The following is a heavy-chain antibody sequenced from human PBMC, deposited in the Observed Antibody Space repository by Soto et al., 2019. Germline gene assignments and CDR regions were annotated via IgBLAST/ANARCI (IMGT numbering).Heavy chain of an antibody. Sequence: GGSLRLSCAASGFTFSSYAMSWVRQAPGKGLEWVSAISGSGGSTYYADSVKGRFTISRDNSKKTLYLQMNSLRAEDTAVYYCAKGADSSGYYSHFDYWGQGTLVTVSS. J-gene: IGHJ4*02. V-gene: IGHV3-23*01. D-gene: IGHD3-22*01. CDR2: ISGSGGST. CDR1: GFTFSSYA. CDR3: AKGADSSGYYSHFDY.